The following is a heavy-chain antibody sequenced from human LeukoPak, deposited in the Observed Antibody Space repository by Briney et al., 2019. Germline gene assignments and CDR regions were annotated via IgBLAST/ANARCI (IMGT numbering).Heavy chain of an antibody. Sequence: SETLSLTCTVSGGSISSYYWSWIRQPPGKGLEWIGYIYYSGSTNYNPSLKSRVTISVDTSKNQFSLKLSSVTAADTAVYYCARGSYSSSWYSPTFDYWGQGTLVTVSS. CDR2: IYYSGST. CDR1: GGSISSYY. V-gene: IGHV4-59*01. D-gene: IGHD6-13*01. CDR3: ARGSYSSSWYSPTFDY. J-gene: IGHJ4*02.